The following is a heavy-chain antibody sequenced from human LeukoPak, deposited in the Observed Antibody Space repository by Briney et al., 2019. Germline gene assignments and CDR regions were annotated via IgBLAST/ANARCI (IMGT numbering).Heavy chain of an antibody. CDR2: IYSGGST. J-gene: IGHJ3*02. CDR3: AKVRDTRDWYKDAFDI. V-gene: IGHV3-53*01. D-gene: IGHD6-19*01. Sequence: GGSLRLSCVASGFTVSSNYMSWVRQAPGKGLEWVSVIYSGGSTYYADSVKGRFTISRHISKNTLYLQMSSLRAEDTAMYYCAKVRDTRDWYKDAFDIWGQGTRVTVSS. CDR1: GFTVSSNY.